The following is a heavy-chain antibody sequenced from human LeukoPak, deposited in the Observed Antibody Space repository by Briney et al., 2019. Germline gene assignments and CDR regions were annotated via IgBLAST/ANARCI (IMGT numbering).Heavy chain of an antibody. J-gene: IGHJ4*02. CDR2: ISSSSSYI. CDR3: ARVLPMDF. Sequence: PGGSLRLSCAAAGLTFSSYAMSWGRQAPGKGLEWVSSISSSSSYIYYADSVKGRFTISRDNAKNSLYLQMNSLRAEDTAVYYCARVLPMDFWGQGTLVTVSS. CDR1: GLTFSSYA. V-gene: IGHV3-21*01.